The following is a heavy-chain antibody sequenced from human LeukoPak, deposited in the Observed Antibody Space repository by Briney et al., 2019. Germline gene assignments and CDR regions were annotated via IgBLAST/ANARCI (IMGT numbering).Heavy chain of an antibody. J-gene: IGHJ4*02. CDR3: ARMSGSRLPGY. CDR1: GFTFSNHS. D-gene: IGHD3-3*01. V-gene: IGHV3-48*01. CDR2: ISSSSSAR. Sequence: GGSLRLSCAASGFTFSNHSMNWVRRVLGKGLEWISYISSSSSARYYAGSVKGRFTISRDDASNSLYLQMNSLRAEDTAIYYCARMSGSRLPGYWGQGALVTVSS.